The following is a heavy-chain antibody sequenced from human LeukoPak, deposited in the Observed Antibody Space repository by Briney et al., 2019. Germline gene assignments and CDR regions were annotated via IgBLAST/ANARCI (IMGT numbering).Heavy chain of an antibody. CDR3: ARRIFGGSFDY. V-gene: IGHV4-59*08. CDR1: SGSINSYY. D-gene: IGHD3-3*02. CDR2: IYYSGST. Sequence: PSETLSLTCTVSSGSINSYYWSWIRQPPGKGLEWIGYIYYSGSTYYNPSLKSRVTISVDTSKNQFSLKLSSVTAADTAVYYCARRIFGGSFDYWGQGTLVTVSS. J-gene: IGHJ4*02.